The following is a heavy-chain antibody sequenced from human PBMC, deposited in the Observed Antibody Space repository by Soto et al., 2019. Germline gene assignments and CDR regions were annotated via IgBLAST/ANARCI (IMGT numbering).Heavy chain of an antibody. CDR3: ATNQVTSTC. CDR1: GFIFSTYA. V-gene: IGHV3-23*01. J-gene: IGHJ4*01. Sequence: GGSLRVSCAASGFIFSTYAMRWVRQAPGKGLERVSTISTSGGSTYYADSVTGRFTSSRDNSKTTLYLQMNRLRVAETAVYSSATNQVTSTCRDQRPLVTVSS. D-gene: IGHD2-21*02. CDR2: ISTSGGST.